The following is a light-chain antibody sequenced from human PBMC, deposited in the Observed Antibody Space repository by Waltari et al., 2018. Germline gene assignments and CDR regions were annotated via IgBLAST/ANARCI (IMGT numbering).Light chain of an antibody. CDR2: AAS. Sequence: EIVLTQSPGTLSLSPGDSATLSCRARQSVPSSYLAWYQQKPGQAPRLLISAASNGATGIPDRFSGSESGTDFTLTISRLEPEDFAVYYCQQYGSLPWTFGQGTKVEIK. CDR3: QQYGSLPWT. J-gene: IGKJ1*01. V-gene: IGKV3-20*01. CDR1: QSVPSSY.